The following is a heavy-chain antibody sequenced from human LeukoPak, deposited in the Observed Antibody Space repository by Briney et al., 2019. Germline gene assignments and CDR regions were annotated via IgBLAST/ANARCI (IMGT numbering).Heavy chain of an antibody. D-gene: IGHD6-13*01. J-gene: IGHJ5*02. V-gene: IGHV4-38-2*01. CDR1: GFTVSNNY. Sequence: PGGSLRLSCAASGFTVSNNYMSWVRQAPGKGLEWIGSMYHSGSTYYNPSLKSRVTISVDTSKNQFSLKLSSVTAADTAVYYCARMACSSWFGGGFENWFDPWGQGTLVTVSS. CDR2: MYHSGST. CDR3: ARMACSSWFGGGFENWFDP.